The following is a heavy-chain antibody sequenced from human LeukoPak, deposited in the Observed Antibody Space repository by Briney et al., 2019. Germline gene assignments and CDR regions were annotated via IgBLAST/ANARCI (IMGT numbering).Heavy chain of an antibody. CDR2: IYYSGST. J-gene: IGHJ6*03. CDR1: GGSISSYY. Sequence: PSETLSLTCTVSGGSISSYYWSWIRQPPGKGLEWIGYIYYSGSTNYNPSLKSRVTISVDTSKNQFSLKLSSVTAADTAVYYCARAAWGYGGYYYYYMDVWGKGTTVTVSS. CDR3: ARAAWGYGGYYYYYMDV. V-gene: IGHV4-59*01. D-gene: IGHD4-23*01.